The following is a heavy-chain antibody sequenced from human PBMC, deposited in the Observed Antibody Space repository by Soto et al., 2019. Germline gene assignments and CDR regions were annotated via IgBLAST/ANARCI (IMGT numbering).Heavy chain of an antibody. Sequence: SVKVSCKASGGTFSSDVINWVRQAPGQGLEWMGGITPIFSTTKYAQKFQGRVTVTTDESASTVYLELSSLRSEDTAVYYCATGPLYASEVANYWGQGALVTVSS. CDR2: ITPIFSTT. CDR1: GGTFSSDV. CDR3: ATGPLYASEVANY. J-gene: IGHJ4*02. V-gene: IGHV1-69*05. D-gene: IGHD2-2*01.